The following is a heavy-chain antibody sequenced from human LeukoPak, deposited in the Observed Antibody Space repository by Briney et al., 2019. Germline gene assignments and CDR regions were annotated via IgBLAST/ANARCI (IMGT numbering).Heavy chain of an antibody. Sequence: SETLSLTCTVSGGSISSYYWSWIRQPPGKGLEWIGYIYYSGSTNYNPSLKSRLTISVDTSKNQFSLKLSSVTAADTAVYYCARRQQWLVKAAFDIWGQGTMVTVSS. J-gene: IGHJ3*02. CDR3: ARRQQWLVKAAFDI. D-gene: IGHD6-19*01. V-gene: IGHV4-59*08. CDR1: GGSISSYY. CDR2: IYYSGST.